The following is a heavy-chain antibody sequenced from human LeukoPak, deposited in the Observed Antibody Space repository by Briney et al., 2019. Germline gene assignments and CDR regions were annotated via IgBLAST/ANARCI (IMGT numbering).Heavy chain of an antibody. CDR2: IIPIFGTA. D-gene: IGHD2-2*01. J-gene: IGHJ6*02. CDR1: GYTFTSYG. Sequence: PRASVNVSCKASGYTFTSYGISWVRQAPGQGLEWMGGIIPIFGTANYAQKFQGRVTITADESTSTAYMELSSLRSEDTAVYYCASVVVPAARSTYYYYYYGMDVWGQRTTVTVSS. CDR3: ASVVVPAARSTYYYYYYGMDV. V-gene: IGHV1-69*13.